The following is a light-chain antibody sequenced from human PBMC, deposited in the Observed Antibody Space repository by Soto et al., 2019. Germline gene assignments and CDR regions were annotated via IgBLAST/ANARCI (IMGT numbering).Light chain of an antibody. Sequence: DIQMTQSPSSLSASVGDRVTITCRASQSISSYLNWYQQKPGKAHKLLIYAAYSLQSGVPSRFSGSGSGTEFTLTIRSLQPDDFATYYCKQYNSYPWTFGQGTKVDI. J-gene: IGKJ1*01. V-gene: IGKV1-16*01. CDR1: QSISSY. CDR3: KQYNSYPWT. CDR2: AAY.